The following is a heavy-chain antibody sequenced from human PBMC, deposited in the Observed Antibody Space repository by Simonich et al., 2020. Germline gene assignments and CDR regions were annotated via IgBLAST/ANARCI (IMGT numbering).Heavy chain of an antibody. CDR2: IAYDGSNK. CDR3: ARGALY. J-gene: IGHJ4*02. V-gene: IGHV3-30*07. Sequence: QVQLVESGGGVVQPGRSLRLSCAASGFTFSSYAMHWVRQAPGKGLGGVAVIAYDGSNKYYADSGKGRFTISRDNSKNTLYLQMNSLRAEDTAVYYCARGALYWGQGTLVTVSS. CDR1: GFTFSSYA.